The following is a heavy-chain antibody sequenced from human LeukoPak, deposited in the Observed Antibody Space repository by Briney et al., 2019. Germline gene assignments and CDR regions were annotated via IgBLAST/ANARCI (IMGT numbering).Heavy chain of an antibody. J-gene: IGHJ4*02. Sequence: GGSLRLSCAASGFTFSYYWMSWVRQAPGKGLEWVADIKEDGTEKYYVDSVKGRFIISRDNPKNSLSLQMDSLRAEDTAVYYCASSGFYNRYFDSWGQGTLVTVSS. CDR3: ASSGFYNRYFDS. V-gene: IGHV3-7*01. D-gene: IGHD3-3*01. CDR1: GFTFSYYW. CDR2: IKEDGTEK.